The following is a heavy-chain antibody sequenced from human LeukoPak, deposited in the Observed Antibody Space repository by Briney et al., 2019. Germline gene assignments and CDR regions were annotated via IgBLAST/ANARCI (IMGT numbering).Heavy chain of an antibody. Sequence: GGSLRLSCAASGFTFRSYAMSCVRRAPGRGREGVSAISGSGGRTNYAESVKGRFTISRDNSKNTLYLQMNSLRAEDTAVYYCAKARDFSSCYQDYWGQGTLVTVSP. CDR2: ISGSGGRT. CDR3: AKARDFSSCYQDY. J-gene: IGHJ4*02. D-gene: IGHD3-3*01. CDR1: GFTFRSYA. V-gene: IGHV3-23*01.